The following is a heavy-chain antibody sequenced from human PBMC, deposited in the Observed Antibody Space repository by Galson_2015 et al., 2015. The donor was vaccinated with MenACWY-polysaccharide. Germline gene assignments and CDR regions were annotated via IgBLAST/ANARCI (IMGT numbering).Heavy chain of an antibody. J-gene: IGHJ2*01. CDR3: ARDLLYSTSDTRGSVFEC. D-gene: IGHD2/OR15-2a*01. CDR1: GFTFSSFW. Sequence: SLRLSCAASGFTFSSFWMSWVRQAPGKGLEWVAIIKQDGSEKYYVDSVKGRFSISRDNAKNSLYLQMNSLRSEDTAVYYCARDLLYSTSDTRGSVFECWGCGPRVTVSS. CDR2: IKQDGSEK. V-gene: IGHV3-7*01.